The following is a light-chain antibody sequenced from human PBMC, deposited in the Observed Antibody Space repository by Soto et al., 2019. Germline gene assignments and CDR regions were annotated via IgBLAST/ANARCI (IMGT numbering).Light chain of an antibody. Sequence: DIQMTQSPSSLSASVGDRVTITCRASQSISSYLIWYQQKPGKAPKHLIYAASSLQSGVPSRFSGSGSGTEFTLTISSLQPEDFATYYCQQSYSTPYTFGQGTKLEIK. V-gene: IGKV1-39*01. J-gene: IGKJ2*01. CDR3: QQSYSTPYT. CDR1: QSISSY. CDR2: AAS.